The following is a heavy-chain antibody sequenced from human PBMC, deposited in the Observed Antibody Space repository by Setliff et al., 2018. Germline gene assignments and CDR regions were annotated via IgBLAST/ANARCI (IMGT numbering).Heavy chain of an antibody. V-gene: IGHV4-39*07. D-gene: IGHD3-3*01. Sequence: SETLSLTCSVSGGSISSGSYYWGWIRQSPGKGLEWIGSMYYSGSTYYNPSLKGRVTISVDTSRNQFSLKLSSVTAADTAVYYCRFWSGYYKNDYWGQGTLVTVSS. CDR1: GGSISSGSYY. CDR2: MYYSGST. CDR3: RFWSGYYKNDY. J-gene: IGHJ4*02.